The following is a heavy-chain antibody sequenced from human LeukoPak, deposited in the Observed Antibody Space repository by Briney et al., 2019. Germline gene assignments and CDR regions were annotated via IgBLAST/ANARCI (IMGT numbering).Heavy chain of an antibody. CDR1: GVSISSGPYY. V-gene: IGHV4-39*01. CDR2: INYSGNT. CDR3: ARSLFSWFDP. Sequence: AETLSLTCTVSGVSISSGPYYWGWLRQPPGKGLDWIGSINYSGNTYYSPSLKSRVTISVDMSKKNFSLKLTSVSAADTPVYYCARSLFSWFDPWGQGTLVTVSS. J-gene: IGHJ5*02. D-gene: IGHD2/OR15-2a*01.